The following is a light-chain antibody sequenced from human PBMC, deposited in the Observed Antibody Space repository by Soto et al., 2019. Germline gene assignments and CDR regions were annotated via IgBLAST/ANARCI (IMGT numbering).Light chain of an antibody. J-gene: IGLJ1*01. CDR2: NVS. V-gene: IGLV2-14*03. Sequence: QSVLAQPASVSGSPGQSITISCTGGSSDIGRFNYVSWYLQHPGKAPKLIIYNVSNRPSGVSDRFSGSKSGNTASLTISGLQAEDEADYYCSSFTNSGALYVFGAGTKGTVL. CDR1: SSDIGRFNY. CDR3: SSFTNSGALYV.